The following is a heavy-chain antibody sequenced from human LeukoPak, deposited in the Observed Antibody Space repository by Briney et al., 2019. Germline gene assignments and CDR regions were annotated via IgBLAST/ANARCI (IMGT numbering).Heavy chain of an antibody. CDR1: GFTFSNYW. D-gene: IGHD2-15*01. V-gene: IGHV3-7*01. J-gene: IGHJ4*02. CDR2: IEEEGSEK. CDR3: ARSTWRYSLDF. Sequence: GGSLRLSCAASGFTFSNYWMTWVRQAPGKGLEWVANIEEEGSEKYYVDSVKGRFTISRDNAKNSLYLQMNSLRAEETAVYYCARSTWRYSLDFWGQGTLVSVSS.